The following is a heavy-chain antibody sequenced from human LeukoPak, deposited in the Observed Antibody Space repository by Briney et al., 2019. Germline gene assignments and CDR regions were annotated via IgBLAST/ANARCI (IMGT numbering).Heavy chain of an antibody. D-gene: IGHD6-6*01. Sequence: GASVKVSCKASGYTFTSYGISWVRQAPGQGLEWMGWISAYNGNTNYAQKLQGRVTMTTDTSTSTAYMELRSLRSGDTAVYYCARGHKGKTSIAAHPRGYYMGVWGKGTTVTVSS. V-gene: IGHV1-18*01. CDR2: ISAYNGNT. CDR3: ARGHKGKTSIAAHPRGYYMGV. CDR1: GYTFTSYG. J-gene: IGHJ6*03.